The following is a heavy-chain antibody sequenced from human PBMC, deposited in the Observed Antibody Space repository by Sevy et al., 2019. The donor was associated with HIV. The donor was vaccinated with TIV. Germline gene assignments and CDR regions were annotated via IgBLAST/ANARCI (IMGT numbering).Heavy chain of an antibody. V-gene: IGHV4-59*01. J-gene: IGHJ5*02. D-gene: IGHD2-15*01. CDR2: IYYSGST. Sequence: SETLSLTCTVSGGSISSYYWSWIRQPPGKGLEWIGYIYYSGSTNYNPSLKSRVTISVDTSKNQFSLKLSSVTAADTAVYYCATNSRYFSGSTFYSAEGLFDPWGQGTLVTVSS. CDR1: GGSISSYY. CDR3: ATNSRYFSGSTFYSAEGLFDP.